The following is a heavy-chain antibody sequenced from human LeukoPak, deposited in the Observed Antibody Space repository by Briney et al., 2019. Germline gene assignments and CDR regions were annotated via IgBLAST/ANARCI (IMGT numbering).Heavy chain of an antibody. Sequence: PGGSLRLSCAASGFTFSTYAMHWVRQTPGKGLEWVAVISYHESNKYYADSVKGRFTISRDNAKNSLYLQMNSLRAEDTAVYYCARDRLGSNSYYYYYGMDVWGQGTTVTVSS. CDR1: GFTFSTYA. CDR2: ISYHESNK. V-gene: IGHV3-30-3*01. D-gene: IGHD4-17*01. J-gene: IGHJ6*02. CDR3: ARDRLGSNSYYYYYGMDV.